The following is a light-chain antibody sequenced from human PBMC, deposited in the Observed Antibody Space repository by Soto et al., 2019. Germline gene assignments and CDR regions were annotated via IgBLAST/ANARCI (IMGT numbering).Light chain of an antibody. Sequence: QSVLTQPPSVSAAPGQRVTISGSGSSSNLANSYVSWFQQVPGTAPKLLIYDTSQRLSGIPDRFSGSTSGTSATLGITGLQIRDEADYYCGTWDSSLSAQVFGSGTKV. V-gene: IGLV1-51*01. CDR1: SSNLANSY. J-gene: IGLJ1*01. CDR3: GTWDSSLSAQV. CDR2: DTS.